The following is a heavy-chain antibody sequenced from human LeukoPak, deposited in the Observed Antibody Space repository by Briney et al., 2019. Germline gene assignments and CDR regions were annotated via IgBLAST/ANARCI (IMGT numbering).Heavy chain of an antibody. Sequence: PGGSLRLSCAASGFTFSSNYMTWVRQAPGKGLEWLSVIYSGGTTYYADSVKGRFTISRDNSKNTLYLQMNSLRAEDTAVYYCARDDPSGSYIDYWGQGTLVTVSS. CDR3: ARDDPSGSYIDY. D-gene: IGHD1-26*01. CDR2: IYSGGTT. CDR1: GFTFSSNY. V-gene: IGHV3-66*01. J-gene: IGHJ4*02.